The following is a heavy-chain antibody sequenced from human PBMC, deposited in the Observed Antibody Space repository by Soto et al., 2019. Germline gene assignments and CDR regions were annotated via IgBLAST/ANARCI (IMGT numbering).Heavy chain of an antibody. CDR2: IIPIFGTA. D-gene: IGHD6-6*01. CDR3: ARVRRAARDYYYCFMDV. Sequence: QVQLVQSGAEVKKPGSSVKVSCKASGGTFSSYAISWVRQAPGQGLEWMGGIIPIFGTANYAQKFQGRVTSTREESTSTADMVLGRLRSEDTAVYYRARVRRAARDYYYCFMDVWGQGTRVTVSS. J-gene: IGHJ6*02. CDR1: GGTFSSYA. V-gene: IGHV1-69*01.